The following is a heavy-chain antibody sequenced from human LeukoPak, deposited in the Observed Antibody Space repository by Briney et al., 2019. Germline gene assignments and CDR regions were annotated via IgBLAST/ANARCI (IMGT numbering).Heavy chain of an antibody. D-gene: IGHD2/OR15-2a*01. CDR1: GFIFSNYW. CDR3: TRGKNFRADAFDI. J-gene: IGHJ3*02. V-gene: IGHV3-7*01. CDR2: IKEDATKK. Sequence: PGGSLRLSCAASGFIFSNYWMTWVRQAPGKGLEWVANIKEDATKKNYIDSVKGRFTISRDNAKNSLYLQMNSLRAEDTAVYYCTRGKNFRADAFDIWGQGTMVTVSS.